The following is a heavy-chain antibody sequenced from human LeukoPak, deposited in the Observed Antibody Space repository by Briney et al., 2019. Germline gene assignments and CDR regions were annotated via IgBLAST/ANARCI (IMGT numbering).Heavy chain of an antibody. CDR1: GFTFSSYW. Sequence: PGGSLRLSCAASGFTFSSYWMSWVRQAPGKGLEWVSAISGSGGSTYYADSVKGRFTISRDSSKNTLYLQMNSLRAEDTAVYYCAKAARWLVLPGYWGQGTLVTVSS. J-gene: IGHJ4*02. D-gene: IGHD6-19*01. CDR3: AKAARWLVLPGY. V-gene: IGHV3-23*01. CDR2: ISGSGGST.